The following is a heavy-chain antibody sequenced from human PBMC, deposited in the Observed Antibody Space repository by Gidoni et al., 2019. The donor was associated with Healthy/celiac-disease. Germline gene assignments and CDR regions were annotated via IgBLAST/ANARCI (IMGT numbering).Heavy chain of an antibody. CDR2: IKSKTDGGTT. CDR3: TPIGYGDLNPFDY. J-gene: IGHJ4*02. V-gene: IGHV3-15*01. D-gene: IGHD4-17*01. CDR1: GFTFSNAW. Sequence: EVQLVESGGGLVKPGGSLRLSCAASGFTFSNAWMSWVRQVVGKGLEWVCRIKSKTDGGTTDYAAPVKGRFTISRDDSKNTLYLQMNSLKTEDTAVYYCTPIGYGDLNPFDYWGQGTLVTVSS.